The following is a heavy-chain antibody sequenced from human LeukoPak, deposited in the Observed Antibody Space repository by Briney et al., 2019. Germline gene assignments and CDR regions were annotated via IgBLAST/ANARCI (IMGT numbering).Heavy chain of an antibody. CDR3: AREKAAAGRNWFDP. J-gene: IGHJ5*02. Sequence: SETLSLTCTVSGGSISHYYWSWIRQPPGKGLEWVGFIYYSGSTSYNPSLKSRVTISVDTSKNQFSLKLSSVTAADTAVYYCAREKAAAGRNWFDPWGQGTLVTVSP. CDR1: GGSISHYY. V-gene: IGHV4-59*01. CDR2: IYYSGST. D-gene: IGHD6-13*01.